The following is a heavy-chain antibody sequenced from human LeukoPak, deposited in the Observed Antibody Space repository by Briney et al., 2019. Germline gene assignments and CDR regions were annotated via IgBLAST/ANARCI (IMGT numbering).Heavy chain of an antibody. CDR1: GFTFSNYG. V-gene: IGHV3-30*03. D-gene: IGHD3-22*01. CDR3: AREPYDSSGYYLFDY. Sequence: PGGSLRLSCAASGFTFSNYGMHWVRQAPGKGLEWVAVISYDGRNKYYADSVKGRFTISRDNSKNTLYLQMNSLRAEDTAVYYCAREPYDSSGYYLFDYWSQGTLVTVSS. J-gene: IGHJ4*02. CDR2: ISYDGRNK.